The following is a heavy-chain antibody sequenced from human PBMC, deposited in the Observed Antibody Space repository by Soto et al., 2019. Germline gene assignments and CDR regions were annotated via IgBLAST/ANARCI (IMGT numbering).Heavy chain of an antibody. V-gene: IGHV3-21*01. CDR1: GFTFSSYS. Sequence: GGSLRLSCAASGFTFSSYSMNWIRQAPGKWLEWVSSISSSSSYIYYADSVKGRFTISRDNAKNSLSLQMNSLRAGDMAVYFCAKSQEIGTHFFDSWGQGXQVTVSS. D-gene: IGHD6-13*01. J-gene: IGHJ4*02. CDR3: AKSQEIGTHFFDS. CDR2: ISSSSSYI.